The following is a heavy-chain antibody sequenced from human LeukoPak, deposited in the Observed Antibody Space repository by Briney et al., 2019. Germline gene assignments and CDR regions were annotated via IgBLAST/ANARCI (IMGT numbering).Heavy chain of an antibody. J-gene: IGHJ3*02. CDR3: AKANTYYYDSSGYYRPYDAFDI. CDR1: GFTFSSYA. D-gene: IGHD3-22*01. Sequence: GGSLRLSCAASGFTFSSYAMSWVRQAPGKGLEWVSAISGSGGSTYYADSVKGRFTISRDNSKNTLYLQMNSLRAEDTAVYHCAKANTYYYDSSGYYRPYDAFDIWGQGTMVTVSS. V-gene: IGHV3-23*01. CDR2: ISGSGGST.